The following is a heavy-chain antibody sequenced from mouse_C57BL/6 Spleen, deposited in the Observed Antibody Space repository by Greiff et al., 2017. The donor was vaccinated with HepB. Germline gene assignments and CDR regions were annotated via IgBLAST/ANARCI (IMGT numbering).Heavy chain of an antibody. CDR2: INPSTGGT. CDR3: AKTARDYFDY. Sequence: EVHLVESGPELVKPGASVKISCKASGYSFTGYYMNWVKQSPEKSLEWIGEINPSTGGTTYNQKFKAKATLTVDKSSSTAYMQLKSLTSEDSAVYYCAKTARDYFDYWGQGTTLTVSS. V-gene: IGHV1-42*01. D-gene: IGHD3-2*01. CDR1: GYSFTGYY. J-gene: IGHJ2*01.